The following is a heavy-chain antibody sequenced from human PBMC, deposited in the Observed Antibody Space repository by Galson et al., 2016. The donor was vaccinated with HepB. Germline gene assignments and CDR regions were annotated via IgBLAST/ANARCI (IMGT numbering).Heavy chain of an antibody. Sequence: QSGAEVKKPGESLKISCKSSGSSFTAHWIGWVRQKPGKGLEWVGIIYPGDSDTRYNPSLQGQVTISADKSIRTAYLQWGSLKASDTAIYYCARPKTTWREKYYDSTIDDGCDIWGQGTMVTVTS. CDR2: IYPGDSDT. J-gene: IGHJ3*02. V-gene: IGHV5-51*01. CDR1: GSSFTAHW. CDR3: ARPKTTWREKYYDSTIDDGCDI. D-gene: IGHD3-22*01.